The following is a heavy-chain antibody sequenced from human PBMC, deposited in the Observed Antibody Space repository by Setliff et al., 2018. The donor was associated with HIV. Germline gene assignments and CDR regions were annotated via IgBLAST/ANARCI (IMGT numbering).Heavy chain of an antibody. Sequence: PGESLRLSCAGSGFNFKNAWMSWVRQAPGKGLEWVGRIKSRVDGETTAYAAPLKGRFTISRDDSKNTLYLQMDSLSTEDTAVYYCILLGMHGALNIWGQGTMVTVSS. V-gene: IGHV3-15*01. CDR2: IKSRVDGETT. CDR3: ILLGMHGALNI. CDR1: GFNFKNAW. J-gene: IGHJ3*02. D-gene: IGHD7-27*01.